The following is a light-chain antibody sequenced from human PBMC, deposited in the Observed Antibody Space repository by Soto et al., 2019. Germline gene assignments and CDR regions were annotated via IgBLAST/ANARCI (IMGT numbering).Light chain of an antibody. CDR1: NIGSKS. CDR3: QVWDSSSDHPL. J-gene: IGLJ2*01. CDR2: YDS. Sequence: VVTQPPSVSVAPGKTARITCGGNNIGSKSVHWYQQKPGQAPVLVIYYDSDRPSGVPERFSGSNSGNTATLTISRVEAGDEADYYCQVWDSSSDHPLFGGGTKLTVL. V-gene: IGLV3-21*04.